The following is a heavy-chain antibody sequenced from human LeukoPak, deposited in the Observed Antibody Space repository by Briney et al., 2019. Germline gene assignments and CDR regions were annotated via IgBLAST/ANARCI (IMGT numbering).Heavy chain of an antibody. CDR2: IDNDGHGI. V-gene: IGHV3-74*01. D-gene: IGHD3-3*01. CDR1: GFTFSGYW. CDR3: AAGGGWDPSFGVVTHIDA. Sequence: GGSLRLSCATSGFTFSGYWMHWVRQGPEKGLELVSRIDNDGHGIIYADSVKGRFTTSRDNVKNTLYLQMNSLRVEDTAVYYCAAGGGWDPSFGVVTHIDAWGKGTTVVVS. J-gene: IGHJ6*03.